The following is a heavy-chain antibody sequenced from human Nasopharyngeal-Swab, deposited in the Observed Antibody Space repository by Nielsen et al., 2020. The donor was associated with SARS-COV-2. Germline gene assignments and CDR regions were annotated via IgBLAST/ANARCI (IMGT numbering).Heavy chain of an antibody. CDR3: VRPEGVATSFKYYFQYGMDV. J-gene: IGHJ6*02. CDR1: GYSFTSYW. CDR2: IYPRDSDT. D-gene: IGHD5-12*01. V-gene: IGHV5-51*01. Sequence: GESPKISCKGSGYSFTSYWIAWVRQMPGKGLEWMGNIYPRDSDTRYSPSFQGQVTISADKSISTAYLQWSSLKASDTAMYYCVRPEGVATSFKYYFQYGMDVWGQGTMVTVPS.